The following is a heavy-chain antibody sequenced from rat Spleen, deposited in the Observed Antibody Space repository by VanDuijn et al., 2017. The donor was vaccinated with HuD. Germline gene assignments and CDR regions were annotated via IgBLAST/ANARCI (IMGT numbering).Heavy chain of an antibody. CDR3: AREPPGYGYCVTDA. CDR1: GFNFNDYW. D-gene: IGHD4-3*01. CDR2: INKDSSTI. J-gene: IGHJ4*01. V-gene: IGHV4-2*01. Sequence: EVRLVESGGGLVQPGRSLKLSCAASGFNFNDYWMGWVRQAPGKGLEWSGEINKDSSTINYTPSLKDKLTISRDNAQNTLYLEMSKLGSEDTAIYYCAREPPGYGYCVTDAWGQGASVTVSS.